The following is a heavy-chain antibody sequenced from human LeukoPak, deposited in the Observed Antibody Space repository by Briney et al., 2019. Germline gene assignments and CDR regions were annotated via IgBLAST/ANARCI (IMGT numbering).Heavy chain of an antibody. V-gene: IGHV4-34*01. J-gene: IGHJ4*02. CDR1: GGSSSGYY. Sequence: SETLSLTCAVYGGSSSGYYWSWILQPPGKGLEWIGEINHSGSTNYNPSLKSRVTISVDTSKNQFSLKLSSVTAADTAVYYCARRYSSSWYEKFDYWGQGALVTVSS. D-gene: IGHD6-13*01. CDR3: ARRYSSSWYEKFDY. CDR2: INHSGST.